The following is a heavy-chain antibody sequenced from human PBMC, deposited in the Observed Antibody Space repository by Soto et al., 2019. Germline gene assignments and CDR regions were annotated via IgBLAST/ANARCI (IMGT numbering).Heavy chain of an antibody. D-gene: IGHD3-9*01. Sequence: QVQLVQSGAEVKKPGSSVKVSCKASGGTFSSYALSWVRQAPGQGLEWMGGIIPIFGTANYAQKFQGRVTITADESTSTAYMELSSLRSEDTAVYYCARGGYYDILTGSLPLFDYWGQGTLVTVSS. CDR3: ARGGYYDILTGSLPLFDY. J-gene: IGHJ4*02. CDR1: GGTFSSYA. V-gene: IGHV1-69*12. CDR2: IIPIFGTA.